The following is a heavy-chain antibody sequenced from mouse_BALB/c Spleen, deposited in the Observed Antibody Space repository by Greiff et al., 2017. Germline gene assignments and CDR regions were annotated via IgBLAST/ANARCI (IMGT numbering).Heavy chain of an antibody. CDR1: GFSLTGYG. V-gene: IGHV2-6-7*01. CDR2: IWGDGST. J-gene: IGHJ1*01. Sequence: VKLMESGPGLVAPSQSLSITCTVSGFSLTGYGVNWVRQPPGTGLEWLGMIWGDGSTDYNSALKSRLSISKDNSKSQVFLKMNSLQTDDTARYYCARDLTGKGGYWYFDVWGAGTTVTVAS. D-gene: IGHD4-1*01. CDR3: ARDLTGKGGYWYFDV.